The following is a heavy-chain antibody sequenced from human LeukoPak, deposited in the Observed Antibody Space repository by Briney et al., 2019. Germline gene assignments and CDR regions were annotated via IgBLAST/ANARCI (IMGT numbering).Heavy chain of an antibody. CDR2: ISGYNGNT. CDR3: ARVDNGMDLDY. D-gene: IGHD1-14*01. V-gene: IGHV1-18*01. CDR1: GYTFTSYG. J-gene: IGHJ4*02. Sequence: ASVKVSCKASGYTFTSYGISWLRQAPGQGLEWLGWISGYNGNTNYAQKLQGRVTMTTDTSTSTAYMELRSLRSDDTAVYYCARVDNGMDLDYWGQGTLVTVSS.